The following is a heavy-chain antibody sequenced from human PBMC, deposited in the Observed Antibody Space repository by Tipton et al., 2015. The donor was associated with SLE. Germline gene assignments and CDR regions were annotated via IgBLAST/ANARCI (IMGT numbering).Heavy chain of an antibody. D-gene: IGHD1-26*01. CDR2: VSSRGSP. J-gene: IGHJ6*02. V-gene: IGHV4-61*09. CDR1: GGSMSSGTYY. CDR3: ATGRGADGYYTYGLDV. Sequence: TLSLTCTVSGGSMSSGTYYWSWIRQPAGKGLECIGHVSSRGSPTYHPPLKSRVTISVDTSKNQFSLRLTSVTAADTAVYYCATGRGADGYYTYGLDVWGQGATVTVSS.